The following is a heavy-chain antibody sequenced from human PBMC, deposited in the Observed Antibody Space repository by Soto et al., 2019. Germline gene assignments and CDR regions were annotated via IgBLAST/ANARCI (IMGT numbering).Heavy chain of an antibody. Sequence: ASVKVSCKASGGTFSSYAISWVRQAPGQGLEWMGGIIPIFGTANYAQKFQGRVTITADESTSTAYMELSSLRSEDTAVYYCARVRVRGVIINYGMDVWGQGTTVTVSS. V-gene: IGHV1-69*13. CDR2: IIPIFGTA. CDR1: GGTFSSYA. J-gene: IGHJ6*02. CDR3: ARVRVRGVIINYGMDV. D-gene: IGHD3-10*01.